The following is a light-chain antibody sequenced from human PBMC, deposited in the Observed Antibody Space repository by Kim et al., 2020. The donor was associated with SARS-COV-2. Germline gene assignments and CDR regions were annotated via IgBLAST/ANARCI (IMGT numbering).Light chain of an antibody. V-gene: IGLV2-11*01. J-gene: IGLJ2*01. Sequence: GQSVTSSCTGTSSDVGGSNYVSWHQQHPGKAPKLMIYDVSKRPSGVPDRFSGSKSGNTASLTISGLQAEDEADYYCCSYAGTYTVVFGGGTQLTVL. CDR1: SSDVGGSNY. CDR3: CSYAGTYTVV. CDR2: DVS.